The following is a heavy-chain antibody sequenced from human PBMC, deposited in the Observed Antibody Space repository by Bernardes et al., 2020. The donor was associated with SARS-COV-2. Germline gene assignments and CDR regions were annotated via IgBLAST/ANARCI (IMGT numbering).Heavy chain of an antibody. CDR3: ARVGVWHAAYGDYVGEIDY. J-gene: IGHJ4*02. CDR1: GFTFSHCS. CDR2: ISNGGSKK. D-gene: IGHD4-17*01. V-gene: IGHV3-30*10. Sequence: GGSLRLSCAASGFTFSHCSMHWVRQAPGKGLEWVALISNGGSKKYYTDSVKGRFTISRDDSKSTLYLQMNSLSPEDTAVYYCARVGVWHAAYGDYVGEIDYWGQGTPVTVSS.